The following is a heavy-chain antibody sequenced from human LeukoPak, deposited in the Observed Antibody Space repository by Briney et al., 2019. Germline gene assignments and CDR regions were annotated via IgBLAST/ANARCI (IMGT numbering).Heavy chain of an antibody. Sequence: SETLSLTCTVSGGSLSNYYWSWIRQPPGKGLEWIGCIYYSGSTYNNPSLKSRVTISLDTSRNQFSLKLSSVTAADTAVYYCARGVVGAIVDYWGQGTLVTVSS. D-gene: IGHD1-26*01. J-gene: IGHJ4*02. V-gene: IGHV4-59*01. CDR3: ARGVVGAIVDY. CDR1: GGSLSNYY. CDR2: IYYSGST.